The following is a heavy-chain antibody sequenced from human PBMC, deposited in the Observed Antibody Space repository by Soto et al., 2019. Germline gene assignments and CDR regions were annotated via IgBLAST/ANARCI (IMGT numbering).Heavy chain of an antibody. Sequence: GGSLRLSCAASGFTFINYALSWVRQAPGKGPEWVSAISGSGGSTYYADSVKGRFTISRDNSKNTLYLQMNSLRAEDTAVYYCASSGYSYYYYGMDVWGQGTTVTVSS. CDR2: ISGSGGST. J-gene: IGHJ6*02. CDR1: GFTFINYA. CDR3: ASSGYSYYYYGMDV. D-gene: IGHD3-22*01. V-gene: IGHV3-23*01.